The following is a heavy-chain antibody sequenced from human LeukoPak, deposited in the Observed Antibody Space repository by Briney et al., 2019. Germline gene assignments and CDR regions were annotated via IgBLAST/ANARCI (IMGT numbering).Heavy chain of an antibody. Sequence: KASETLSLTCAVYGGSFSGYYWSWIRQPPGKGLEWIGEINHSGSTNYNSSLKSRVTISVDTSKNQFSLKLSSVTAADTAVYYCARWSACSSTSCYPYYYGMDVWGQGTTVTVSS. CDR2: INHSGST. CDR1: GGSFSGYY. CDR3: ARWSACSSTSCYPYYYGMDV. D-gene: IGHD2-2*01. V-gene: IGHV4-34*01. J-gene: IGHJ6*02.